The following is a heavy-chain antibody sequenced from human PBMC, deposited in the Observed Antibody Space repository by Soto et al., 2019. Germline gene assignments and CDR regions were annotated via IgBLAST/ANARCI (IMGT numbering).Heavy chain of an antibody. V-gene: IGHV3-21*01. Sequence: EVQLVESGGGLIQPGGSLRLSCAASGFTVSSNYMSWVRQAPGKGLEWVSSISSSGSYIYYADSMKGRFTISRDNAENSLFLEMNSLRAEDTAVYYCAREALELSPFYFDYWGQGTLVTVSS. CDR3: AREALELSPFYFDY. CDR2: ISSSGSYI. J-gene: IGHJ4*02. CDR1: GFTVSSNY. D-gene: IGHD1-7*01.